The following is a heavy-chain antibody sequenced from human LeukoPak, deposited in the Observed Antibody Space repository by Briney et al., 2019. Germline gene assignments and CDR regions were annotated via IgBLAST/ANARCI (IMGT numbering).Heavy chain of an antibody. D-gene: IGHD3-10*01. J-gene: IGHJ3*01. V-gene: IGHV3-30*03. CDR1: GFTFSSYG. CDR3: ASGVSIWLGNAFDF. Sequence: GGSLRLSCAASGFTFSSYGMHWVRQAPGKGGEWVAVISYDGSNKYYADSVKGRFTISRDNSKNTLYLQMNSLRPEDTAVYYCASGVSIWLGNAFDFWGQGTMVTVSS. CDR2: ISYDGSNK.